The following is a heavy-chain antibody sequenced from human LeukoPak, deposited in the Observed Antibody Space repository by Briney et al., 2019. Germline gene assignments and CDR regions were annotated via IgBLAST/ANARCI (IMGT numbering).Heavy chain of an antibody. V-gene: IGHV4-59*01. CDR2: IYYSGST. D-gene: IGHD1-1*01. J-gene: IGHJ2*01. Sequence: PSETLSLTCTVSSGSISSYYWSWIRQTPGKGLEWIGYIYYSGSTNYNPSLKSRVTISVDTSKNQFSLKLSSVTAADTAVYYCARVGRDWYFDLWGRGTLVTVSS. CDR1: SGSISSYY. CDR3: ARVGRDWYFDL.